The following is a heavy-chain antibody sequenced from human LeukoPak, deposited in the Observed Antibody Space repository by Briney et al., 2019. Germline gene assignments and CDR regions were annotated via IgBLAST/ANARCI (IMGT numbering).Heavy chain of an antibody. Sequence: GGSLRLSCAASGFTFSSYWMSWVRQAPGKGLEWVASIKQDGSETRYMDSMKGRFTIFRDNTKSSLYLQMNSLRAEDTAVYYCARYGPGDTFDIWGQGTVVTVSS. D-gene: IGHD4-17*01. CDR2: IKQDGSET. J-gene: IGHJ3*02. CDR1: GFTFSSYW. CDR3: ARYGPGDTFDI. V-gene: IGHV3-7*01.